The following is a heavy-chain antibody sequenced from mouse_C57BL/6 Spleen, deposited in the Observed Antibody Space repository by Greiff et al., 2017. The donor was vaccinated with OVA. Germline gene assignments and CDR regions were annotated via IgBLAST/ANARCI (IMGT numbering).Heavy chain of an antibody. CDR3: ARLGGYYSDYYAMDY. J-gene: IGHJ4*01. Sequence: VQVVESGPELVKPGDSVKISCKASGYAFSSSWMNWVKQRPGKGLEWIGRIYPGDGDTNYNGKFKGKATLTADKSSSTAYMQLSSLTSEDSAVYFCARLGGYYSDYYAMDYWGQGTSVTVSS. V-gene: IGHV1-82*01. CDR2: IYPGDGDT. CDR1: GYAFSSSW. D-gene: IGHD2-3*01.